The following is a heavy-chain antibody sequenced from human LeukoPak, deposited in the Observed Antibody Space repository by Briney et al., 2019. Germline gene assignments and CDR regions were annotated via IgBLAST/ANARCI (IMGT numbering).Heavy chain of an antibody. CDR1: GFTFSSYW. Sequence: GGSLRLSCAASGFTFSSYWMNWVRQAPGKGLVWVSRIASDGSSTTYADSVKGRFTISRDNAKNSLFLQMNSLRAEDTAVYYCATRYFDLWGRGTLVTVSS. CDR2: IASDGSST. CDR3: ATRYFDL. V-gene: IGHV3-74*01. J-gene: IGHJ2*01.